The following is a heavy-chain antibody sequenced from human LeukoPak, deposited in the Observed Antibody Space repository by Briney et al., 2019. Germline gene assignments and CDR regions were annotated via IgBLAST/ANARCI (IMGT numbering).Heavy chain of an antibody. V-gene: IGHV3-7*01. CDR3: ARARGGIAILEMVFLNFFDY. J-gene: IGHJ4*02. Sequence: GGSLRLSCAASGFTFSSYRMSWVRQAPGKGLEWVANIKQDGSEKYYVDSVKGRFTISRDNAKNSLYLQMNSLRAEDTAVYYCARARGGIAILEMVFLNFFDYWGQGTLVTVSS. D-gene: IGHD3-3*01. CDR1: GFTFSSYR. CDR2: IKQDGSEK.